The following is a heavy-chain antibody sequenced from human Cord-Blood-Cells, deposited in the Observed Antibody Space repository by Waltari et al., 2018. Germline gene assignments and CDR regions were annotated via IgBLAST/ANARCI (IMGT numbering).Heavy chain of an antibody. CDR2: IYPGDSDT. CDR3: ARRRITMVRGVIIDWFDP. D-gene: IGHD3-10*01. Sequence: EVQLVQSGAEVKKPGESLKISCKGSGYSFTSYWIDWVRQMPGKGLEWRGIIYPGDSDTRYRPSFQGQVTISADKSISTAYLQWSSLKASDTAMYYCARRRITMVRGVIIDWFDPWGQGTLVTVSS. CDR1: GYSFTSYW. V-gene: IGHV5-51*01. J-gene: IGHJ5*02.